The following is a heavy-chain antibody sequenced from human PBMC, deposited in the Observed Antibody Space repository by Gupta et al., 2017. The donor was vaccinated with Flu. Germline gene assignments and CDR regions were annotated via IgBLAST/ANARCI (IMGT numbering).Heavy chain of an antibody. CDR3: ARLRGGFYYFDF. Sequence: EVQLVESGGDLVQPGTSLTLSCAVSGFSLSDYGFHWVRQVPGKGLEWVSGINWDNEIIGYVDSVKGRFTVSRDIAKNTLFLRMHALRPEDTALYHCARLRGGFYYFDFWGRGSPVTVSS. CDR1: GFSLSDYG. J-gene: IGHJ2*01. D-gene: IGHD3-10*01. V-gene: IGHV3-9*01. CDR2: INWDNEII.